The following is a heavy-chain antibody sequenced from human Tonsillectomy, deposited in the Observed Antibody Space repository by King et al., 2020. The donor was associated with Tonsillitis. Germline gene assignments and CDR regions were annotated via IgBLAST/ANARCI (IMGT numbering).Heavy chain of an antibody. J-gene: IGHJ4*02. CDR3: VKLTYDSSAYPF. D-gene: IGHD3-22*01. V-gene: IGHV3-64*05. CDR1: GFTFSYYT. Sequence: LVESGGGLVQPGGSLRLACSASGFTFSYYTMHGVRQAPGKGLEYVSAISSNGGSTYYADSVKGRFTISRDDSKNTLYVQMSSLRAEDTAVYYCVKLTYDSSAYPFWGQGTLVTVSS. CDR2: ISSNGGST.